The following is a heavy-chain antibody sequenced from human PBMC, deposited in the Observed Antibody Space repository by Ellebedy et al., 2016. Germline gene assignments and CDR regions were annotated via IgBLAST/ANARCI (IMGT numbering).Heavy chain of an antibody. J-gene: IGHJ4*02. Sequence: GESLKISXAASGFTFSSYAMSWVRQAPGKGLEWVSAISGSGGSTYYADSVKGRFTISRDNSKNTLYLQMNSLRAEDTAVYYCASSGIAAAGFDYWGQGTLVTVSS. CDR2: ISGSGGST. D-gene: IGHD6-13*01. CDR1: GFTFSSYA. V-gene: IGHV3-23*01. CDR3: ASSGIAAAGFDY.